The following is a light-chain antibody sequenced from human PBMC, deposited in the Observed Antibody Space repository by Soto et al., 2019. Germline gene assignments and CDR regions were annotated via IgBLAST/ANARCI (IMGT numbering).Light chain of an antibody. CDR2: EVT. J-gene: IGLJ1*01. Sequence: QSALAQPASVSGSPGQSITISCTGTSSDVGNYNYVSWYQQHPGKAPKLMIYEVTNRPSGVSNRFSGSKSGNTASLTISGLQAEDEADYYCSSFAGNYIYVFGTGTKVTVL. CDR1: SSDVGNYNY. CDR3: SSFAGNYIYV. V-gene: IGLV2-14*01.